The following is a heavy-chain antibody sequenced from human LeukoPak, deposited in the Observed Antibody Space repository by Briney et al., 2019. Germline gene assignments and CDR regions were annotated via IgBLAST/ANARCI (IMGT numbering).Heavy chain of an antibody. CDR1: GFTVSSNY. CDR2: IYSGGST. Sequence: GGSLRLSCAASGFTVSSNYMSWVRQAPGKGLEWVSVIYSGGSTYYADSVKGRFTISRDNSKNTLYLQMNSLRAEDTAVYYCAAGETADAFDIWGQGTMVTVSS. CDR3: AAGETADAFDI. D-gene: IGHD3-16*01. V-gene: IGHV3-66*01. J-gene: IGHJ3*02.